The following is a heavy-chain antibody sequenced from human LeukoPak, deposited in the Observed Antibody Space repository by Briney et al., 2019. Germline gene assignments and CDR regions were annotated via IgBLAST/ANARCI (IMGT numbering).Heavy chain of an antibody. J-gene: IGHJ4*02. CDR3: TTFGHCSSTSCYSG. Sequence: GGSLRLSCAASGFTFSNAWMSWVRQAPGKGLEWVGRIKSKTDGGTTDYAAPVKGRSTISRDDSKNTLYLQMNSLETEDTAVYYCTTFGHCSSTSCYSGWGQGTLVTVSS. V-gene: IGHV3-15*01. D-gene: IGHD2-2*01. CDR2: IKSKTDGGTT. CDR1: GFTFSNAW.